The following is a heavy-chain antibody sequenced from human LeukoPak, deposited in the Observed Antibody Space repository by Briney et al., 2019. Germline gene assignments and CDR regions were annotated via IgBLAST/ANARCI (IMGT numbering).Heavy chain of an antibody. J-gene: IGHJ4*02. CDR3: ARGAPIDY. V-gene: IGHV3-66*01. CDR1: GFTFSSYW. CDR2: IYSGGST. Sequence: GSLRLSCAASGFTFSSYWMSWVRQAPGKGLEWVSVIYSGGSTYYADSVKGRFTISRDNSKNTLYLQMNSLRTEDTAVYYCARGAPIDYWGQGTLVTVSS.